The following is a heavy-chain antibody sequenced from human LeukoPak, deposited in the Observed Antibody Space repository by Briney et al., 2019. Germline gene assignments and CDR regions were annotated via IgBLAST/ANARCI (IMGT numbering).Heavy chain of an antibody. J-gene: IGHJ4*02. V-gene: IGHV7-4-1*02. CDR1: GYTFTTYG. D-gene: IGHD3-10*01. Sequence: ASVKVSCKASGYTFTTYGVNWVQQAPGQGREWMGWINTNTGNPTYAQGFTGRFVFSLDTSVSTAYLQISSLKAEDTAVYYCARDNYYHYDYWGQGTLVTVSS. CDR2: INTNTGNP. CDR3: ARDNYYHYDY.